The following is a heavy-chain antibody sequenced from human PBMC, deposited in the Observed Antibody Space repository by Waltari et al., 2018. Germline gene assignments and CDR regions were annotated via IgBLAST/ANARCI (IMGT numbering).Heavy chain of an antibody. J-gene: IGHJ3*02. Sequence: QVQLQQWGAGLLKPSETLSLTCAVSGGSFSGYYWSWIRQPPGKGLEWIGEINHSGSTNYNPSLKSRVTISVDTSKNQFSLKLSSVTAADTAVYYCAREKVWRSEAFDIWGQGTMVTVSS. V-gene: IGHV4-34*01. D-gene: IGHD3-3*01. CDR1: GGSFSGYY. CDR2: INHSGST. CDR3: AREKVWRSEAFDI.